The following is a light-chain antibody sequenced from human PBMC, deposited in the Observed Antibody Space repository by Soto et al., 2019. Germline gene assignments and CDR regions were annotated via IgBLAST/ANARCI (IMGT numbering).Light chain of an antibody. CDR3: QQRRNWPGT. CDR2: DAS. J-gene: IGKJ1*01. V-gene: IGKV3-11*01. Sequence: EIVLTQSPATLSLSPGERATLSCRASQSVSRYLAWYQHKPGQAPRLLIYDASNRATGIPARFSGSGSGTDFTLTISSLEPEDFAVYYCQQRRNWPGTFGQGTKVEIK. CDR1: QSVSRY.